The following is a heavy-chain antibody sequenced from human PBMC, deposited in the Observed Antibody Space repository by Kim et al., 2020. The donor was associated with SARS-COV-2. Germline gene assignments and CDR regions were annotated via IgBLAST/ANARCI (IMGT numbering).Heavy chain of an antibody. CDR2: ISGSAFST. D-gene: IGHD3-3*01. V-gene: IGHV3-23*01. CDR1: GFTFNTYA. J-gene: IGHJ6*03. CDR3: ARCNVVSEDGPDYYNFWRSDEGMGMDG. Sequence: GGSLRLSCAASGFTFNTYAMSWVRQAPGKGLEWVSDISGSAFSTYYAGSVKGRFTISRDNSKNILYLEMNSLRAEDTAEYYCARCNVVSEDGPDYYNFWRSDEGMGMDGWCEGTPVTVSS.